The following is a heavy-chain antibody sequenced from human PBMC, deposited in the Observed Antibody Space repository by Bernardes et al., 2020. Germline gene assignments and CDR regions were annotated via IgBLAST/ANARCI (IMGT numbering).Heavy chain of an antibody. CDR1: GGSIRSNSYY. CDR3: ARGDREFNWYYRAGSVYYFDY. Sequence: SETLSLTCTVSGGSIRSNSYYWGWIRQPTGKGLEWIGSIYYSGSTYYNPSLKSRVTISVDTSKNQFSLKLSSVTAADTAVYYCARGDREFNWYYRAGSVYYFDYWGQGTLVTGSS. V-gene: IGHV4-39*01. J-gene: IGHJ4*02. D-gene: IGHD1-7*01. CDR2: IYYSGST.